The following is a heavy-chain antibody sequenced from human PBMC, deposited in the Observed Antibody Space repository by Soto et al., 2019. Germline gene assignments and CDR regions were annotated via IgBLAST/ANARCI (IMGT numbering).Heavy chain of an antibody. CDR1: GFTFSSYA. D-gene: IGHD3-22*01. V-gene: IGHV3-30-3*01. CDR2: LSYYGSNT. J-gene: IGHJ3*02. Sequence: QVQLVESGGGVVQPGRSLRLSCAASGFTFSSYAMNWVRQAPGKELEWVAVLSYYGSNTYYADSVKGRFTISRDNSKNAVTLQMNSLRAEATAVYYCERDLDYYDSSGYRSRNDAFDIWGQGTMVTVSS. CDR3: ERDLDYYDSSGYRSRNDAFDI.